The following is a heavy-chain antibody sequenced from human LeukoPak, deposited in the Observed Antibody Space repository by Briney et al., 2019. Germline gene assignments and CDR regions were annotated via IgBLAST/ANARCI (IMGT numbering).Heavy chain of an antibody. CDR3: ARHRYTSSSSYFDF. CDR1: GGSISGYY. Sequence: PSETLSLTCTVSGGSISGYYWTWIRQPPGERLEWIGYIYSSGSTNYNPSLKSRVTISVDTSKNQFSLRLSSVTAADTAVYYCARHRYTSSSSYFDFWGQGTLVTVSS. D-gene: IGHD6-6*01. CDR2: IYSSGST. V-gene: IGHV4-59*08. J-gene: IGHJ4*02.